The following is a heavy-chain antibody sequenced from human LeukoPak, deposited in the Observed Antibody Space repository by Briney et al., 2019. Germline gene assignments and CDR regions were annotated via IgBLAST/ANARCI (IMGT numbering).Heavy chain of an antibody. CDR3: AREIRGVRGAEYYFDY. CDR1: GGTFSSYA. CDR2: IIPILGTA. D-gene: IGHD3-10*01. J-gene: IGHJ4*02. Sequence: ASVKVSCKASGGTFSSYAISWVRQAPGQGLEWMGGIIPILGTANYAQKFQGRVTITADESTSTAYMELSSLRSEDTAVYYCAREIRGVRGAEYYFDYWGQGTLVTVSS. V-gene: IGHV1-69*13.